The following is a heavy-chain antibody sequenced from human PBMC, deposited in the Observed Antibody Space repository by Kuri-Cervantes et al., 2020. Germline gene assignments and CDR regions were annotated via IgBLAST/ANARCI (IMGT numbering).Heavy chain of an antibody. CDR3: ARVGGCPSYFYMDV. CDR2: LSNSGYT. D-gene: IGHD2-15*01. J-gene: IGHJ6*03. Sequence: LSLTCAASGFTFSDHYMSWVRQSSGKGLEWLAYLSNSGYTKYADSVKGRFTISRDNAKNSLYLQMNSLRVEDTAVYYCARVGGCPSYFYMDVWGRGTTVTVSS. V-gene: IGHV3-11*06. CDR1: GFTFSDHY.